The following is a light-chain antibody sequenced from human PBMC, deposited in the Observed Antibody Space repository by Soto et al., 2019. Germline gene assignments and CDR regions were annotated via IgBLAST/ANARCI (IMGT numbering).Light chain of an antibody. J-gene: IGKJ5*01. CDR1: QGISSY. CDR2: AAS. V-gene: IGKV1-9*01. CDR3: QQFSNYPLT. Sequence: DIQLTQSPSFLSASVGDRVTITCRASQGISSYLAWYQQKPGKAPKLLICAASTLQSGVPSRFSGSGSGTEFTLTINSLQPEDFATYYCQQFSNYPLTFXGGTRMEIK.